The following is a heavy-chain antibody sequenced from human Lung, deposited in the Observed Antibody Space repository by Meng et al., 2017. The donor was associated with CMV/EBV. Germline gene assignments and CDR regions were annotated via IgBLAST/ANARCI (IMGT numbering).Heavy chain of an antibody. Sequence: SETLSLXCTVSGGSISPYYWSWIRQPPGKGLEWIGYIHYSGSTDYNPSLKSRVTISFDTSKNQFSLKLNSVAAADTAVYYCAREGGGTLEASCGGDCFFDSXGQGXLVTVSS. CDR3: AREGGGTLEASCGGDCFFDS. CDR2: IHYSGST. J-gene: IGHJ4*02. V-gene: IGHV4-59*01. CDR1: GGSISPYY. D-gene: IGHD2-21*01.